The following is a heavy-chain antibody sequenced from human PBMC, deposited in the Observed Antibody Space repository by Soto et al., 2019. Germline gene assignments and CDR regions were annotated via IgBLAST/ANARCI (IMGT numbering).Heavy chain of an antibody. D-gene: IGHD6-13*01. Sequence: GGSLRLSCAASGFTFSGSTMHWVRQASGKGLEWVGHIRSKANSYATAYAVSLKGRFTISRDDSRNTLYLQMNSLRAEDTAVYYCAKDYDSSSWYVSPYFDYWGQGTLVTVSS. J-gene: IGHJ4*02. CDR3: AKDYDSSSWYVSPYFDY. V-gene: IGHV3-73*01. CDR1: GFTFSGST. CDR2: IRSKANSYAT.